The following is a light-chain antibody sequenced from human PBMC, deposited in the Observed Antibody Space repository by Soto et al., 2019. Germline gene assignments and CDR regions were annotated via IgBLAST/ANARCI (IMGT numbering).Light chain of an antibody. V-gene: IGKV3-15*01. J-gene: IGKJ1*01. CDR3: QQYNNWPPWT. Sequence: EIVMTQSPVTLIVSPGERVTLSCRASQSVSSSIAWYQQKPGQAPRLLIYAASIRATGIPARFSGSGSGTEFTLTISSLQSEDFAVYYCQQYNNWPPWTFGQGTKVDIK. CDR2: AAS. CDR1: QSVSSS.